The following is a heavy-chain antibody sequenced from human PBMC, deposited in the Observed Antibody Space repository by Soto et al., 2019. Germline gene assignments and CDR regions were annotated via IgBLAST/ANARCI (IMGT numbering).Heavy chain of an antibody. J-gene: IGHJ4*02. CDR2: IYYTGAT. CDR1: GGSSGAYF. Sequence: SETLSLTCTVSGGSSGAYFWNWVRQPPGKGLEWIGNIYYTGATSYNHSLESRVTISLDTSKTQYSLRLSSVTAADTAGYYCARPSVPATRGPLDYWGQGALVTVSS. D-gene: IGHD6-19*01. V-gene: IGHV4-59*01. CDR3: ARPSVPATRGPLDY.